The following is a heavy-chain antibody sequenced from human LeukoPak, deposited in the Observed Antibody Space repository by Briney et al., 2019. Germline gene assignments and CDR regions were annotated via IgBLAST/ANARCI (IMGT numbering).Heavy chain of an antibody. V-gene: IGHV3-21*01. CDR1: GFTFSSYS. Sequence: GGSLRLSCAASGFTFSSYSMNWVRQAPGKGLEWVSSISSSSSYIYYADSVKGRFTISRDNSKNTLYLQMNSLRAEDTAVYYCAKDERITIFGVVIGYNWFDPWGQGTLVTVSS. CDR3: AKDERITIFGVVIGYNWFDP. J-gene: IGHJ5*02. CDR2: ISSSSSYI. D-gene: IGHD3-3*01.